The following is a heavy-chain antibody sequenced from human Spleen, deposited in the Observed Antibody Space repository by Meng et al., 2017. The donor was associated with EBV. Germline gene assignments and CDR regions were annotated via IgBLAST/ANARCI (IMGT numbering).Heavy chain of an antibody. CDR3: ARGFGNGWNYYFDN. V-gene: IGHV4-61*08. Sequence: QVQLQESGPGLVKPSETLSLTCTVSGASVSRGGYYWSWIRQSPGEGMEWIGYIYYSGTTNYNPSLRRRVTISIDTSKNQFSLRLSSVTAADTAVYYCARGFGNGWNYYFDNWGQGTLVTVSS. CDR1: GASVSRGGYY. CDR2: IYYSGTT. D-gene: IGHD6-19*01. J-gene: IGHJ4*02.